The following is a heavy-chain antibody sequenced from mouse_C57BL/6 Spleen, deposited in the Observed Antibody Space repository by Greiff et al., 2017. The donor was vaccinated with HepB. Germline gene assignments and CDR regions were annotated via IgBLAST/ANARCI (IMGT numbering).Heavy chain of an antibody. Sequence: EVKLQESGAELVRPGASVKLSCTASGFNIKDYYMHWVKQRPEQGLEWIGRIDPEDGDTEYAPKFQGKATMTADTSSNTAYVQLSSLTSEDTAVYYCTTSYYGNYVYFDVWGTGTTVTVSS. CDR3: TTSYYGNYVYFDV. V-gene: IGHV14-1*01. CDR2: IDPEDGDT. D-gene: IGHD2-1*01. J-gene: IGHJ1*03. CDR1: GFNIKDYY.